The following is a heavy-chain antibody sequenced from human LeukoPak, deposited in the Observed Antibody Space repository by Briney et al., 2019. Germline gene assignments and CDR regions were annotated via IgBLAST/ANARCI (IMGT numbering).Heavy chain of an antibody. D-gene: IGHD3-16*02. CDR2: ISGSGGST. V-gene: IGHV3-23*01. Sequence: GGSLRLSCAASGFTFSSYAMSWVRQAPGKGLEWVSAISGSGGSTYYADSVKGRFTISRDNSKNTLYLQMSSLRAEDTAVYYCAKDGELSHSGYWGQGTLVTVSS. J-gene: IGHJ4*02. CDR1: GFTFSSYA. CDR3: AKDGELSHSGY.